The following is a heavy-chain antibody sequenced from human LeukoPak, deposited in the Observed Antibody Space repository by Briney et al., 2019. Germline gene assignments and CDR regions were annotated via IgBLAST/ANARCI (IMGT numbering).Heavy chain of an antibody. CDR1: GHSFTGYY. D-gene: IGHD6-19*01. CDR2: INPTSGGT. CDR3: ARGFGYSSGWYFDY. V-gene: IGHV1-2*02. Sequence: GASVKVSCKASGHSFTGYYIHWVRQAPGQGLEWMGWINPTSGGTNYAQKFQGRVTMTRDTSINTAYMELSRLRSDDTAVYHCARGFGYSSGWYFDYWGQGTLVTVSS. J-gene: IGHJ4*02.